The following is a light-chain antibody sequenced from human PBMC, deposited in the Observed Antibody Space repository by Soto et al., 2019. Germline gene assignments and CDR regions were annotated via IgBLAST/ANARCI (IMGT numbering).Light chain of an antibody. CDR2: GAS. J-gene: IGKJ4*01. CDR3: QQYNNWPQLT. V-gene: IGKV3-15*01. Sequence: EIVMTQSPATLSVSPGERATLSCRASQSVSSNLARYQQKPGQAPRLLIYGASTRATGIPARFSGSGSGTEFTLTISSLQSEDFAVYYCQQYNNWPQLTFGGGTKVDIK. CDR1: QSVSSN.